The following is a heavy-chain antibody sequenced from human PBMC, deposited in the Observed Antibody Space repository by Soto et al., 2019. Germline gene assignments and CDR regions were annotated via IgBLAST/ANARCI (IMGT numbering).Heavy chain of an antibody. CDR3: ARGGFCPDV. V-gene: IGHV3-74*01. CDR2: IDKVGTDS. Sequence: EVQLVESGGGLVQPGGSLRLSCAASEFTFSGRSVHWVRQAPGKGLVWVSGIDKVGTDSTYADSVKGRFTSARDNAKNTVYLQMISLRVADTAVYYCARGGFCPDVWGKGTTVTVSS. J-gene: IGHJ6*03. D-gene: IGHD1-26*01. CDR1: EFTFSGRS.